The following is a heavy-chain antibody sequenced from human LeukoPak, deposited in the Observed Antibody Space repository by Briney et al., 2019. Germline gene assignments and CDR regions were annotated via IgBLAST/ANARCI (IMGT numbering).Heavy chain of an antibody. CDR1: GYTFTSYD. CDR3: ARDKGYSSGWFREFDY. D-gene: IGHD6-19*01. Sequence: SVKVSCKASGYTFTSYDINWVRQAPGQGLEWMGGIIPIFGTANYAQKFQGRVTITTDESTSTAYMELSSLRSEDTAVYYCARDKGYSSGWFREFDYWGQGTLVTVSS. J-gene: IGHJ4*02. CDR2: IIPIFGTA. V-gene: IGHV1-69*05.